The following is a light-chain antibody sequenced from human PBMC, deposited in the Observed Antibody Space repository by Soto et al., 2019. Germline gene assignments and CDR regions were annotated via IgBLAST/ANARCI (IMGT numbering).Light chain of an antibody. CDR2: DNN. J-gene: IGLJ1*01. CDR3: GTWDSSLSAGYV. V-gene: IGLV1-51*01. Sequence: QSVLTQPPSVSAAPGQKVTISCSGSSSNIGNNYVSWYQQLPGTAPKLLIYDNNKRPPGIPDRFSGSKSGTSATLGITGLQTGDEADYYCGTWDSSLSAGYVFGTGTKVTVL. CDR1: SSNIGNNY.